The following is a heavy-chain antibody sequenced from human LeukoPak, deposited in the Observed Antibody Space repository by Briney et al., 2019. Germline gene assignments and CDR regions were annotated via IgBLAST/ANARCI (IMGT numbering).Heavy chain of an antibody. CDR3: AKVDRGAADGSSHH. J-gene: IGHJ1*01. CDR1: GFTFSSYS. CDR2: ISFDGSNK. V-gene: IGHV3-30*18. D-gene: IGHD6-13*01. Sequence: GGSLRLSCAASGFTFSSYSMNWVRQAPGKGLEWVAIISFDGSNKFYADSVKGRFAISRDNSKNTLYLQMNSLRPEDTAVYCCAKVDRGAADGSSHHWGQGTLVTVSS.